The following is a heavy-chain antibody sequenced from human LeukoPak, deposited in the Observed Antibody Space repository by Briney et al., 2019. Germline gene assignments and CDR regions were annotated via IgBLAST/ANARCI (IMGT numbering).Heavy chain of an antibody. V-gene: IGHV3-74*01. CDR3: AKDLHYGSADY. CDR2: INPDGSTT. J-gene: IGHJ4*02. CDR1: GFTFSNYW. D-gene: IGHD3-10*01. Sequence: GGTLRLSCAASGFTFSNYWMHWVRQDPGKGLVWVSFINPDGSTTNYADSVKGRFTISRDNAKNALYLQMNSLRAEDTAVYYCAKDLHYGSADYWGQGTLVTVSS.